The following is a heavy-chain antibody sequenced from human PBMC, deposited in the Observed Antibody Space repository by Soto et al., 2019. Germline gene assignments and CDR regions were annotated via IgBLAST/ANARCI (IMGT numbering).Heavy chain of an antibody. Sequence: GGSLRLSCAASGFTFSSYGMHWVRQAPGKGLEWVAVISYDGSNKYYADSVKGRFTISRDNSKNTLYLQMNSLRAEDTAVYYCAKDRGYDSSGYYLDYWGQGTLVTVSS. D-gene: IGHD3-22*01. V-gene: IGHV3-30*18. CDR1: GFTFSSYG. CDR3: AKDRGYDSSGYYLDY. J-gene: IGHJ4*02. CDR2: ISYDGSNK.